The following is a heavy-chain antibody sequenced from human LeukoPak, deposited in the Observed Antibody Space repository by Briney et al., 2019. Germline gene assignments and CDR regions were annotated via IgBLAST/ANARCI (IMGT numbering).Heavy chain of an antibody. V-gene: IGHV4-59*08. J-gene: IGHJ3*02. CDR3: ASAATGIVGASTNGAFDI. D-gene: IGHD1-26*01. Sequence: SSETLSLTCTVSGGSISSYYWSWIRQPPGKGLEWIGYIYYSGSTNYNPSLKSRVTISVDTSKNQFSLKLSSVTAADTAVYYRASAATGIVGASTNGAFDIWGQGTMVTVSS. CDR2: IYYSGST. CDR1: GGSISSYY.